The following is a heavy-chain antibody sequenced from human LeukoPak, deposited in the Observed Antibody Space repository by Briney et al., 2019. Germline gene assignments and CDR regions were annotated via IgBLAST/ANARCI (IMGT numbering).Heavy chain of an antibody. CDR2: INAGNGNT. V-gene: IGHV1-3*01. Sequence: ASVKVSCKASGYTFTSYAMHWVRQAPGQRLEWMGWINAGNGNTKYSQKFQGRVTITRDTSASTDYMELSSLRSEDTAVYYCARNQIPGIAAAGSYGMDVWGQGTTVTVSS. CDR3: ARNQIPGIAAAGSYGMDV. CDR1: GYTFTSYA. D-gene: IGHD6-13*01. J-gene: IGHJ6*02.